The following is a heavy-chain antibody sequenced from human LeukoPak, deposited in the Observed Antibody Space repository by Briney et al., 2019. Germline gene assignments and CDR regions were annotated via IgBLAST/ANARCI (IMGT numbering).Heavy chain of an antibody. CDR2: IKEDGRDI. D-gene: IGHD6-19*01. CDR1: QFSISYDW. J-gene: IGHJ4*02. V-gene: IGHV3-7*01. CDR3: VRGSGWFFGL. Sequence: GGSLRLSCAASQFSISYDWMHWVRQAPGKGLEWVASIKEDGRDIHYPDSVKGRFTICRDNANNSLYLEMNTLRAEGTAVYYCVRGSGWFFGLWGQGSLVTVSS.